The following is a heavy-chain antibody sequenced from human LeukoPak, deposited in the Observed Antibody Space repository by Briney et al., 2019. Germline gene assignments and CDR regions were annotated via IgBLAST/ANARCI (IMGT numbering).Heavy chain of an antibody. J-gene: IGHJ4*02. CDR2: ISVRSNYR. V-gene: IGHV3-21*01. Sequence: PGGSLTLSCAASGYTFSDFSVNWVRQAPGKGLEWVSSISVRSNYRYYADSVRGRFTISRDDARDSLFLQMNSLRAEDTAVYFCVRLRRNKDRGGYYYYYDYWGQGTLVTVSS. CDR3: VRLRRNKDRGGYYYYYDY. D-gene: IGHD3-22*01. CDR1: GYTFSDFS.